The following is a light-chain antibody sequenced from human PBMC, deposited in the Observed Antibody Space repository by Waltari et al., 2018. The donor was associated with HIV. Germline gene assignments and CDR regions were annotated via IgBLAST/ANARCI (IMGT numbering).Light chain of an antibody. CDR3: QQYGNSPLT. CDR2: DAF. V-gene: IGKV3-20*01. Sequence: EIVLTQSPGTLSLSPGERATLSCRASQSVSSTYLAWYQQKPGQAPRLLIYDAFRRATGIPDRFSGSGSGTDFTLTINRLEPEDFAVYHCQQYGNSPLTFGGGTKVEI. CDR1: QSVSSTY. J-gene: IGKJ4*01.